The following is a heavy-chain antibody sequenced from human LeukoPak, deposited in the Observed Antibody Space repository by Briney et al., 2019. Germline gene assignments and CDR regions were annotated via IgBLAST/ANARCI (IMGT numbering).Heavy chain of an antibody. V-gene: IGHV4-39*01. CDR3: ARGQWLLWDSIDY. CDR2: IYYSGST. D-gene: IGHD6-19*01. CDR1: GGSISTHDYY. J-gene: IGHJ4*02. Sequence: SGTLSLTCTVSGGSISTHDYYWGWIRQPPGKGLEWIGSIYYSGSTYYNPALKFRVTISVDTSKNQFSLNLSSLTATDTAVYYCARGQWLLWDSIDYWGQGTLVTVSS.